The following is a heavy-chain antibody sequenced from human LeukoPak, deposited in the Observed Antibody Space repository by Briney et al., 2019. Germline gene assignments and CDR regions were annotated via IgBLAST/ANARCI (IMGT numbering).Heavy chain of an antibody. CDR2: INPNSGGS. D-gene: IGHD1-7*01. CDR3: ARVRRITRTPGGYYYYMDV. V-gene: IGHV1-2*02. J-gene: IGHJ6*03. Sequence: ASVKVSCKASGYTFTGYYLHWVRQAPGQGPEWMGWINPNSGGSNSAQKFQGRVTMTRDTSINTAYMELSRLTSDDTAVYYCARVRRITRTPGGYYYYMDVWGKGTTVTVSS. CDR1: GYTFTGYY.